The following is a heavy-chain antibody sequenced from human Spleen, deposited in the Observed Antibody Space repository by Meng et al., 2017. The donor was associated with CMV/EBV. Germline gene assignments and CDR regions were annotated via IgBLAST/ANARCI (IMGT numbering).Heavy chain of an antibody. V-gene: IGHV3-23*01. D-gene: IGHD1-7*01. J-gene: IGHJ6*02. CDR3: AKARTGTLSGMDV. CDR1: GFTFSSYA. Sequence: LKISCAASGFTFSSYAMSWVRQASGKGLEWVSTISGSGRSTYYADSVKGRFTISRDNSKNTLYLQMNSLRAENTVVYYCAKARTGTLSGMDVWGQGTTVTVSS. CDR2: ISGSGRST.